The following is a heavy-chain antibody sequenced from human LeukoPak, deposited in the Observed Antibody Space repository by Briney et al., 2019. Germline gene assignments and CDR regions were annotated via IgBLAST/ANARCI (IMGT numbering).Heavy chain of an antibody. V-gene: IGHV3-33*01. J-gene: IGHJ4*02. D-gene: IGHD3-9*01. CDR2: LWYDGSNK. CDR1: GFTFSSYG. CDR3: ARLGSGLRYFDC. Sequence: GGSLRLSCAASGFTFSSYGMHWVRQAPGKGLEWVAVLWYDGSNKYYADSVKGRFTISRDNSKNTLYLQMNSLRAEDTAVYYCARLGSGLRYFDCWGQGTLVTVSS.